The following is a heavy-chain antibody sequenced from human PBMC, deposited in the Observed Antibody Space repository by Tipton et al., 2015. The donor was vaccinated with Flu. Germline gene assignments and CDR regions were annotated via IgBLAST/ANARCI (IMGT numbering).Heavy chain of an antibody. Sequence: QSGAEVKKPGASVKVSCKASGYTFTSYGISWVRQAPGQGLEWMGWISAYNGNTNYAQKFQGRVTMTRNTSISTAYMELSSLRSEDTAVYYCARVFRRKAFDIWGQGTMVTVSS. D-gene: IGHD2/OR15-2a*01. CDR1: GYTFTSYG. J-gene: IGHJ3*02. CDR3: ARVFRRKAFDI. V-gene: IGHV1-18*04. CDR2: ISAYNGNT.